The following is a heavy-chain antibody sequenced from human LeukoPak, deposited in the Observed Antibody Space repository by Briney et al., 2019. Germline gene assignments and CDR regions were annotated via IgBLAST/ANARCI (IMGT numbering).Heavy chain of an antibody. D-gene: IGHD3-22*01. CDR1: GFTFSSYG. CDR3: AKDARVTMIVVVY. J-gene: IGHJ4*02. Sequence: QPGRSLRLSCAASGFTFSSYGMHWVRQAPGKGLEWVAVISYDGSNKYYADSVKGRFTISRDNSKNTLYLQMNSLRAGDTAVYYCAKDARVTMIVVVYWGQGTLVTVSS. CDR2: ISYDGSNK. V-gene: IGHV3-30*18.